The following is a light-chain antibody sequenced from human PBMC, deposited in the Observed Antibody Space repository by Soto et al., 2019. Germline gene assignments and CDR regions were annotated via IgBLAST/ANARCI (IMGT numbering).Light chain of an antibody. CDR3: QQYGISPPIT. CDR2: GAS. Sequence: DIVLTQSPGTLSLSPGERATLSCMARQSVSSSYLAWYQQKPGQAPRHLTYGASSRPTGIPDRFSGSGSGTDVTLTISRLEPADFAVYYCQQYGISPPITFGQGTRLEIK. J-gene: IGKJ5*01. CDR1: QSVSSSY. V-gene: IGKV3-20*01.